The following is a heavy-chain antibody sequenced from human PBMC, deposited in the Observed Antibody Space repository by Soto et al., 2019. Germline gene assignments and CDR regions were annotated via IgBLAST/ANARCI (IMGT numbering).Heavy chain of an antibody. J-gene: IGHJ5*02. Sequence: QFQLVQSGGEVKRPGASVKVSCKTSGYTFSNYGITWVRQAPGQPLEWLGWISLYSDGTNYAQKFQGRVSMTTDTSTTTAYMELRSLRSDDTAVYSCARVVPGAEAWFGPWGQGTLVTVSS. CDR1: GYTFSNYG. CDR2: ISLYSDGT. V-gene: IGHV1-18*01. D-gene: IGHD2-2*01. CDR3: ARVVPGAEAWFGP.